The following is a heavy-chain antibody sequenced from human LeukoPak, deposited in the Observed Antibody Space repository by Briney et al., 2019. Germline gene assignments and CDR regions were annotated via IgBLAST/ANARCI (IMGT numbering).Heavy chain of an antibody. Sequence: SETLSLTCTVSGGSISGHNWSWIRQPPGKGLEGIGYIHYSGSTDKNPSLKSRITISVDTSKNQFSLKLSSVTAADTAVYYCARLATGYPNWFDPWGQGILVTVSS. D-gene: IGHD3-9*01. CDR2: IHYSGST. CDR1: GGSISGHN. J-gene: IGHJ5*02. CDR3: ARLATGYPNWFDP. V-gene: IGHV4-59*11.